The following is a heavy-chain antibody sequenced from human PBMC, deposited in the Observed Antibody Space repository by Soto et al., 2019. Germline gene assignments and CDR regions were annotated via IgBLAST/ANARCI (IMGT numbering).Heavy chain of an antibody. CDR3: ASATFGGIIVAD. CDR2: IYFNGNT. V-gene: IGHV4-59*01. J-gene: IGHJ4*02. Sequence: SETLSLTCTVSAASFSKYYWTWIRQPPGKGLEWIGYIYFNGNTKYNPSLEGRLTISIYTSKKEFSPKLASVTAADAAVYYCASATFGGIIVADWGQGTLVTVS. CDR1: AASFSKYY. D-gene: IGHD3-16*02.